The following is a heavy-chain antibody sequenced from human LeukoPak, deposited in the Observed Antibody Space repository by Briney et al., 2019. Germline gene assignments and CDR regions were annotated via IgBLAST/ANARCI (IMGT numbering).Heavy chain of an antibody. J-gene: IGHJ4*02. CDR2: INPNIGDA. CDR3: ATLPSSYCGGDCYPRV. CDR1: GYTFTGFF. D-gene: IGHD2-21*02. Sequence: GASVKVSCKASGYTFTGFFMHWVRQAPGQGLEWMGWINPNIGDAYYAQKFQGRVTMTRDRSINTAYMELSRLTSDDTAVYYCATLPSSYCGGDCYPRVWGQGTLVTVSS. V-gene: IGHV1-2*02.